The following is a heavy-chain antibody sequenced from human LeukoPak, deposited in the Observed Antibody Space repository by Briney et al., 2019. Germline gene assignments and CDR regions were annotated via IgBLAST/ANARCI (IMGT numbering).Heavy chain of an antibody. CDR3: ATEGY. Sequence: GASVKVSCKASGYTFTAYYIHWVRQAPGQGLEWMGWISPTSGGTIYAQKFQGWVTMTRDTSISTAYMELSRLTSNDTAVYYCATEGYWGQGTLVTVSS. V-gene: IGHV1-2*04. CDR1: GYTFTAYY. J-gene: IGHJ4*02. CDR2: ISPTSGGT.